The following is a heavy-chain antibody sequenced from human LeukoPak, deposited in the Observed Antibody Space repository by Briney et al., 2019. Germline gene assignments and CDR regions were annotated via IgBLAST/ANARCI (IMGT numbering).Heavy chain of an antibody. CDR2: IYHSGST. V-gene: IGHV4-30-2*01. Sequence: PSETLSLTCAVSGVSISSGGYSWSWIRQPPGKGLEWIGYIYHSGSTYYNPSLKSRVTISVDRSKNQFSLKLSSVTAADTAVYYCARAYYYDSSGYEVYFDYWGQGTLVTVSS. J-gene: IGHJ4*02. CDR3: ARAYYYDSSGYEVYFDY. CDR1: GVSISSGGYS. D-gene: IGHD3-22*01.